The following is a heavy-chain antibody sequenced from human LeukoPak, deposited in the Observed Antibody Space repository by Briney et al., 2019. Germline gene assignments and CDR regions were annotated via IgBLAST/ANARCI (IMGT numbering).Heavy chain of an antibody. CDR1: GYTFTGYY. CDR2: INPNSGGT. Sequence: ASVKVSCKASGYTFTGYYMHWLRQAPGQGLEWMGWINPNSGGTNYAQKFQGRVTMTRDTSISTAYMELSRLRSDDTAVYYCASDPGFVLLWFGELPWFDPWGQGTLVTVSS. J-gene: IGHJ5*02. CDR3: ASDPGFVLLWFGELPWFDP. V-gene: IGHV1-2*02. D-gene: IGHD3-10*01.